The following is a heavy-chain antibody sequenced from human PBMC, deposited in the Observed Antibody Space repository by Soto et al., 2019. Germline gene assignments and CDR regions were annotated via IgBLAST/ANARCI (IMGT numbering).Heavy chain of an antibody. D-gene: IGHD2-15*01. CDR3: TRQPLSYCSGGSCYSYLGGMDV. J-gene: IGHJ6*02. Sequence: SLRLSCAASGFTFSGSAMHWVRQASGKGLEWVGRIRSKANSYATAYAASVKGRFTISRDDSKNTAYLQMNSLKTEDTAVYYCTRQPLSYCSGGSCYSYLGGMDVWGQGTTVTVSS. CDR2: IRSKANSYAT. V-gene: IGHV3-73*01. CDR1: GFTFSGSA.